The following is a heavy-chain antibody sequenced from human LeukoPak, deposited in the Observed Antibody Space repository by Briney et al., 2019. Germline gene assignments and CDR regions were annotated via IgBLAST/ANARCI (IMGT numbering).Heavy chain of an antibody. Sequence: ASVKVSCKASGYTFTSYAMNWVRQAPGQGLERMGIINPSGGSTSYAQKFQGRVTMTRNMSTSTVYMELSSLRSEATAVYYCARGDSNYWYYYYYYMDVWGKGTTVTVSS. CDR2: INPSGGST. CDR1: GYTFTSYA. V-gene: IGHV1-46*01. D-gene: IGHD4-11*01. CDR3: ARGDSNYWYYYYYYMDV. J-gene: IGHJ6*03.